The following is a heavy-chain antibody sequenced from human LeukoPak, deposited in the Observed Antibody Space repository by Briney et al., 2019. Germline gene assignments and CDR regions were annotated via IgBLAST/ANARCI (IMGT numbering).Heavy chain of an antibody. V-gene: IGHV3-11*04. CDR1: GFTFSDYY. J-gene: IGHJ4*02. D-gene: IGHD1-26*01. CDR3: ARSRARGSYSFDY. Sequence: GGSLRLSCAASGFTFSDYYMSWIRQAPGKGLEWVSYISSSSSTIYYADSVKGRFTISRDNAKNSLYLQMNSLRAEDTAVYYCARSRARGSYSFDYWGQGTLVTVSS. CDR2: ISSSSSTI.